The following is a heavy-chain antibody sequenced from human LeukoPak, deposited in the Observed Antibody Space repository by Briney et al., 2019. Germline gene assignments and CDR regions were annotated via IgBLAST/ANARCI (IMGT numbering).Heavy chain of an antibody. D-gene: IGHD3-16*01. Sequence: GGSLRLSCAASEFPFSSYTMHWVRQAPGKGLEWVSSISRSSSDIHYAYSLKGRFTISRDNAKNSLYLQMNSLRAEDTAVYYCAGGSGTCSPDYWGQGILVTVSS. CDR1: EFPFSSYT. V-gene: IGHV3-21*01. J-gene: IGHJ4*02. CDR2: ISRSSSDI. CDR3: AGGSGTCSPDY.